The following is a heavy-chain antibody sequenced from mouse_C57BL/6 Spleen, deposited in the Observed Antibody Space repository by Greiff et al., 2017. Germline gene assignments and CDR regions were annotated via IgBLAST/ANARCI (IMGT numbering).Heavy chain of an antibody. V-gene: IGHV1-55*01. CDR2: IYPGSGST. Sequence: QVHVKQPGAELVKPGASVKMSCKASGYTFTSYWITWVKQRPGQGLEWIGDIYPGSGSTNYNEKFKSKATLTVDTSSSTAYMQLSSLTSEDSAVYYRARKGAGPYFGYWGQGTTLTVSS. J-gene: IGHJ2*01. CDR1: GYTFTSYW. CDR3: ARKGAGPYFGY.